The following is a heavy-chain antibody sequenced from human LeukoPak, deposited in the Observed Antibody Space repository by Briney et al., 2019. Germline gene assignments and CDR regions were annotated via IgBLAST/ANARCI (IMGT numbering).Heavy chain of an antibody. D-gene: IGHD6-13*01. CDR2: IYHSGST. V-gene: IGHV4-39*07. CDR3: ARVWAAAGTGDY. J-gene: IGHJ4*02. CDR1: GGSISSSSYY. Sequence: SETLSLTCTVSGGSISSSSYYWGWIRQPPGKGLEWIGSIYHSGSTYYNPSLKSRVTISVDTSKNQFSLKLSSVTAADTAVYYCARVWAAAGTGDYWGQGTLVTVSS.